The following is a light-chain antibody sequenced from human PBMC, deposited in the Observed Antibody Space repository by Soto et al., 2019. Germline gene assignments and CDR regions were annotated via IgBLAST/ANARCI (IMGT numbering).Light chain of an antibody. J-gene: IGKJ1*01. Sequence: EIVLTQSPGTLSLSPGERATLSCRASQSVSSSYLAWYQQKPGQTPRLLIYGASTRATGIPDRFIGSGSGTDFTLTISRLEPEDFATYYCQHYNSYSEAFGQGTKVELK. CDR1: QSVSSSY. CDR3: QHYNSYSEA. V-gene: IGKV3-20*01. CDR2: GAS.